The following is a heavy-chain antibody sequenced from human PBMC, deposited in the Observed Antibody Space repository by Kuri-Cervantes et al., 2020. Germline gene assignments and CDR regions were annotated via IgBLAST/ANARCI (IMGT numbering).Heavy chain of an antibody. V-gene: IGHV3-23*01. CDR1: GFTFSSYA. CDR3: AKGLGSGSNYFDY. CDR2: ISGSGGST. D-gene: IGHD5-12*01. J-gene: IGHJ4*02. Sequence: GESLKISCAASGFTFSSYAMSWVHQAPGKGLEWVSAISGSGGSTYYADSVKGRFTISRDNSKNTLYLQMNSLRAEDTAVYYCAKGLGSGSNYFDYWGQGTLVTVSS.